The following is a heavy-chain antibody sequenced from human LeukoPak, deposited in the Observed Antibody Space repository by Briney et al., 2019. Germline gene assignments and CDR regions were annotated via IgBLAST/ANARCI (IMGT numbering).Heavy chain of an antibody. CDR2: ISTSGGT. V-gene: IGHV4-4*07. CDR3: ARSNSGSYGWFDP. D-gene: IGHD1-26*01. Sequence: SETLSLTCTVSGDSMSGYWAWVRRPAGKGLEWIGRISTSGGTDYNPSLKSRITMSVDTSKNQIFLKLRSMTAADTAVYYCARSNSGSYGWFDPWGQGTLVTVSS. J-gene: IGHJ5*02. CDR1: GDSMSGY.